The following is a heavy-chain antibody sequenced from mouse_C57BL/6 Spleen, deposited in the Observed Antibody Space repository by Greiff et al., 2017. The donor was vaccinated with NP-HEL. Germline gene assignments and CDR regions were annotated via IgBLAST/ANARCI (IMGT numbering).Heavy chain of an antibody. CDR3: ARDHYYGSMDY. Sequence: EVKLEESGPGLVKPSQSLSLTCSVTGYSITSGYYWNWIRQFPGNKLEWMGYISYDGSNNYNPSLKNRISITRDTSKNQFFLKLNSVTTEDTATYYCARDHYYGSMDYWGQGTSVTVSS. CDR1: GYSITSGYY. V-gene: IGHV3-6*01. D-gene: IGHD1-2*01. CDR2: ISYDGSN. J-gene: IGHJ4*01.